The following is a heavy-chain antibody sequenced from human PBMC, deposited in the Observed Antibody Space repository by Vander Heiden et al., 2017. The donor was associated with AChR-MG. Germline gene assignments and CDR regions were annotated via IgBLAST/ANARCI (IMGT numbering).Heavy chain of an antibody. V-gene: IGHV3-23*01. D-gene: IGHD6-19*01. Sequence: DVQLLESGGGLAQPGGSLRLSCAASGLPFTTYAMNWVRQAPGKGLEWVSSVSGSGDNIYYRDSVRGRFTISRDNSRNTVYLQMNSLRTEDTAVYYCAKGNQWLVPDTFDFWGQGTMVTVS. CDR1: GLPFTTYA. CDR3: AKGNQWLVPDTFDF. J-gene: IGHJ3*01. CDR2: VSGSGDNI.